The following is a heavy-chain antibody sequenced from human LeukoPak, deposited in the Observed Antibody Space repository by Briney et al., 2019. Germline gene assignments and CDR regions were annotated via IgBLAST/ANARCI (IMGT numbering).Heavy chain of an antibody. V-gene: IGHV1-2*02. Sequence: GASVKVSCKASGYTFTGYYMHWVRQAPGQGLEWMGWINPNSGGTNYAQKFQGRVTMTRDTSISTAYMELSRLRSDDTAVYYCARGRAYGDYGSPSCWGQGTLVTVSS. CDR3: ARGRAYGDYGSPSC. CDR2: INPNSGGT. D-gene: IGHD4-17*01. J-gene: IGHJ4*02. CDR1: GYTFTGYY.